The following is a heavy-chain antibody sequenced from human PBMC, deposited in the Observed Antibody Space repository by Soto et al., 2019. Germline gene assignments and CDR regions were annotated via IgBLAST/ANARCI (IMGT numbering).Heavy chain of an antibody. CDR3: ASKNIITMIVVVITYDAFDI. V-gene: IGHV1-24*01. D-gene: IGHD3-22*01. Sequence: ASVKVSCKVSGYTLTELSMHWVRQAPGKGLEWMGGFDPEDGETIYAQKFQGRVTMTEDTSTDTAYMELSSLRSEDTAVYYCASKNIITMIVVVITYDAFDIWGQGTTVTVSS. CDR1: GYTLTELS. CDR2: FDPEDGET. J-gene: IGHJ3*02.